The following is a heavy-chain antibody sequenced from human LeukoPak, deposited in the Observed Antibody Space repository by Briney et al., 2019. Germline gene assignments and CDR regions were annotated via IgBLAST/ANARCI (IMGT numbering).Heavy chain of an antibody. CDR1: GGTFSGYY. J-gene: IGHJ4*02. D-gene: IGHD5-24*01. Sequence: SETLSLTCAGYGGTFSGYYWSWIPQPPGKGLEWCGEINHSGTTNYNPSLKSRATISDDTTSNQFSQKRRLVTDATTASYYSARQEDGYTTWDYWGQGTLVTVYS. CDR3: ARQEDGYTTWDY. V-gene: IGHV4-34*01. CDR2: INHSGTT.